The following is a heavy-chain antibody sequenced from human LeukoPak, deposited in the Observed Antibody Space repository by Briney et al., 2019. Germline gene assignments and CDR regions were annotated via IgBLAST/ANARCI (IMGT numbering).Heavy chain of an antibody. Sequence: PGGSLRLSCAASGFTFNSFAMNWVRQAPGKGLEWVSTVSGSGGTTYYADSVKGRFTISRDISKNTLFLQMNSLRPEDTAVYYCAEGTSLSAAVWFDHWGQGTLVTVSS. CDR1: GFTFNSFA. CDR2: VSGSGGTT. J-gene: IGHJ5*02. D-gene: IGHD6-13*01. CDR3: AEGTSLSAAVWFDH. V-gene: IGHV3-23*01.